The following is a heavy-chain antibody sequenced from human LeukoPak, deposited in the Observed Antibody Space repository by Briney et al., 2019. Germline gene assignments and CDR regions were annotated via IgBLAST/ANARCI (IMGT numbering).Heavy chain of an antibody. D-gene: IGHD2-15*01. CDR3: AKSVAPYCSGGSCFDAFDI. CDR2: ISGSGSTT. CDR1: GFTFNNYA. J-gene: IGHJ3*02. Sequence: GGSLRLSSAASGFTFNNYAMSWVRQAPGKGLEWVSAISGSGSTTYYADSVKGRFTISRDNSNNTLYLQMNSLRAEDTAVYYCAKSVAPYCSGGSCFDAFDIWGQGTMVTVSS. V-gene: IGHV3-23*01.